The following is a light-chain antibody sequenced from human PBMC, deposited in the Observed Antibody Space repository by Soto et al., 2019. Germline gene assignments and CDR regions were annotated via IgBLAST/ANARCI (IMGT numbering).Light chain of an antibody. Sequence: DIQMTQSPSTLSASVGDRVTITCRASQSISSWLAWYQQKPGKAPKLLIYKASSLESGVPSRFSGSGSGTEFTLTISSLQPDDFATYCCQQYNSYSRTFGQGTNVEIK. J-gene: IGKJ1*01. CDR1: QSISSW. V-gene: IGKV1-5*03. CDR2: KAS. CDR3: QQYNSYSRT.